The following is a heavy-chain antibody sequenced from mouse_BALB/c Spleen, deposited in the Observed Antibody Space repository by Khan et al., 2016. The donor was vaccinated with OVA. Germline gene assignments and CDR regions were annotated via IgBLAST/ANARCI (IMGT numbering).Heavy chain of an antibody. J-gene: IGHJ2*01. Sequence: EVQLQESGPEVVRPGASVKISCKASGYSFTGYFMNWVMQSHGKSLEWIGRINPHIGETFYNQRFKDKATLTVDESSSTAHMEFRSLASEDSAVYYCTRIYRSDFDYWGQGTTLTVSS. V-gene: IGHV1-20*02. CDR3: TRIYRSDFDY. CDR1: GYSFTGYF. CDR2: INPHIGET. D-gene: IGHD1-1*01.